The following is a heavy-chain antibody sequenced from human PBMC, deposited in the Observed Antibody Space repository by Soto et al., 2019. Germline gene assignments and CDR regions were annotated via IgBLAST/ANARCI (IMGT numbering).Heavy chain of an antibody. J-gene: IGHJ6*02. Sequence: PXESLKSSFKGSGYRFSSYWIAWVRQIPGKGLEWMGIIYPGDSDTIYSPSLQGQVTMSVDNSINTAYLQWSSLKASDTAMYYCARQGSNGAYYYYGMDVWGQGTPVTVSS. V-gene: IGHV5-51*01. CDR1: GYRFSSYW. D-gene: IGHD2-8*01. CDR3: ARQGSNGAYYYYGMDV. CDR2: IYPGDSDT.